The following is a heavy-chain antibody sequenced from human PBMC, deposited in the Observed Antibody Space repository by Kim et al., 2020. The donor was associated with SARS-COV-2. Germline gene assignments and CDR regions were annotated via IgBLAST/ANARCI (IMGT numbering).Heavy chain of an antibody. J-gene: IGHJ4*02. CDR2: IWYDGSNK. D-gene: IGHD3-3*01. Sequence: GGSLRLSCAASGFTFSSYGMHWVRQAAGKGLEWVAVIWYDGSNKYYAESVKGRFTISRDNSKNTLYLQMNSLRAEDTAVYYCARELRFLEWSPPGYWGQGTLVTVSS. V-gene: IGHV3-33*01. CDR1: GFTFSSYG. CDR3: ARELRFLEWSPPGY.